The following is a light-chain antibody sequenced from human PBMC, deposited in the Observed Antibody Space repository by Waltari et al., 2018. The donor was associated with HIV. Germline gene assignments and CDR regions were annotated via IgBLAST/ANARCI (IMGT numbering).Light chain of an antibody. CDR2: DNN. CDR1: SSNIGNNY. J-gene: IGLJ3*02. CDR3: GTWDTSLSAGV. V-gene: IGLV1-51*01. Sequence: QSVLTQPPSVSAAPGHKVVISCSGGSSNIGNNYVSWFQQLPRTAPKFIIYDNNKRPAGMPDRFSGSRSGRSATLSITGLQSGDEADYYCGTWDTSLSAGVFGGGTKVTVL.